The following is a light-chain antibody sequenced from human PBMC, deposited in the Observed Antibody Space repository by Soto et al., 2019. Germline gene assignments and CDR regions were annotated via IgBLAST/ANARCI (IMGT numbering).Light chain of an antibody. CDR3: QQRSNWPPIT. J-gene: IGKJ5*01. CDR1: QSVNSN. Sequence: EVVLTQSPGPLSLSPGERVTLSCRTSQSVNSNFLSWFQQKPGQAPRLLIYDASNRATGIPARFSGSGSGTDFTLTISSLEPEDFAVYYCQQRSNWPPITFGQGTRLEI. CDR2: DAS. V-gene: IGKV3-11*01.